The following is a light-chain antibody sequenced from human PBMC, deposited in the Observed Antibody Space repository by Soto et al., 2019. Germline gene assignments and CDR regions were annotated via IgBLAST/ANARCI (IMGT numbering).Light chain of an antibody. Sequence: QSVLTQPPSASGSPGQSVTISCTGTDSDIGGYDHVSWYQQHPGKAPKLLIYDVTNRPSGVSSRFSGSKAGRTASLTISGLQTEDEADYYCSSHTSSTALVFGTGTKLTVL. CDR3: SSHTSSTALV. J-gene: IGLJ1*01. CDR1: DSDIGGYDH. CDR2: DVT. V-gene: IGLV2-14*03.